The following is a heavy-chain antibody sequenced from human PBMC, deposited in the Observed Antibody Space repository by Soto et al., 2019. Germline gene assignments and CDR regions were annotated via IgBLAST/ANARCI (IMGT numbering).Heavy chain of an antibody. D-gene: IGHD3-22*01. CDR2: ISYDGSNK. Sequence: GGSLRLSCAASGFTFSSYAMHWVRQAPGKGLEWVAVISYDGSNKYYADSVKGRFTISRDNSKNTLYLQMNSLRAEDTAVYYCARDPYYYDSSGYCDYWGQGTLVTV. CDR1: GFTFSSYA. V-gene: IGHV3-30-3*01. J-gene: IGHJ4*02. CDR3: ARDPYYYDSSGYCDY.